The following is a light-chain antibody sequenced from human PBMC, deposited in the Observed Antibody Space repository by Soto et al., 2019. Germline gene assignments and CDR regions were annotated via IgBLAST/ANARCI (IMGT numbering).Light chain of an antibody. Sequence: QSVLTQPPSASGSPGQSVTISCTGTRSDVGGYNYVSWYQQHPGKAPKLMIYEVSQRPSGVPDRFSGSKSGNTASLTVSGLQAEDEADYYCSSYAGNNNRGVFGSGTKLTVL. CDR3: SSYAGNNNRGV. CDR2: EVS. V-gene: IGLV2-8*01. J-gene: IGLJ1*01. CDR1: RSDVGGYNY.